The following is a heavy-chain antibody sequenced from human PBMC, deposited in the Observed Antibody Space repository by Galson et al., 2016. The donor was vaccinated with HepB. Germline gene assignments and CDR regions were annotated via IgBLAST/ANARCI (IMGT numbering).Heavy chain of an antibody. CDR3: VQRSTAPAV. Sequence: SLRLSCAASGFTFGSYGMTWVRQAPGKGLEVVSSISRSGDSTDYADSVKGRFTISRDNSRNTLSLQMNSLTADDTAIYYCVQRSTAPAVWGKGTTVTVTS. J-gene: IGHJ6*04. CDR2: ISRSGDST. CDR1: GFTFGSYG. V-gene: IGHV3-23*01. D-gene: IGHD2-2*01.